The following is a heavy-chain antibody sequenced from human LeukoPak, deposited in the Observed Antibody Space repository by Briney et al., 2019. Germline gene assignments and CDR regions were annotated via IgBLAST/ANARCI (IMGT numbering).Heavy chain of an antibody. J-gene: IGHJ3*02. D-gene: IGHD5-12*01. V-gene: IGHV4-34*01. Sequence: SETLSLTCAVYGGSFSGYYWSWIRQPPGKGLEWIGEINHSGSTNYNPSLKSRVTISVDTSKNQFSLKLSSVTAADTAVYYCARGSVATHDAFDIWGQGTMVTVSS. CDR3: ARGSVATHDAFDI. CDR1: GGSFSGYY. CDR2: INHSGST.